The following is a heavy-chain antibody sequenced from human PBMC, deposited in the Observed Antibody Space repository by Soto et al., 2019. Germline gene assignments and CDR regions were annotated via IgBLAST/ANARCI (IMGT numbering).Heavy chain of an antibody. Sequence: QVQLVQSGAEVKKPGSSVKVSCKASGGTFSSYAISWVRQAPGQGLEWMGGIIPIFGTANYAQKFQGRVTITADESTSTAYMELSSLRSEDTAVYYCARDNTYYCSGGSCYRRAFDYWGQGTLVTVSS. CDR3: ARDNTYYCSGGSCYRRAFDY. CDR2: IIPIFGTA. J-gene: IGHJ4*02. D-gene: IGHD2-15*01. CDR1: GGTFSSYA. V-gene: IGHV1-69*12.